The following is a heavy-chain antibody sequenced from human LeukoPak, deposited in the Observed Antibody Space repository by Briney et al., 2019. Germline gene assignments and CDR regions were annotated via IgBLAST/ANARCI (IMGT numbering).Heavy chain of an antibody. CDR3: AREEGSGYYDSSGYYDY. CDR2: IYYTGST. V-gene: IGHV4-59*12. CDR1: GGSISSSY. J-gene: IGHJ4*02. Sequence: PSETLSLTCTVSGGSISSSYWSWIRQPPGKGLEWIGYIYYTGSTNYNSSLKSRVTMSVDTSKNQFSLKLSSVTAADTAVYYCAREEGSGYYDSSGYYDYWGQGTLVTVSS. D-gene: IGHD3-22*01.